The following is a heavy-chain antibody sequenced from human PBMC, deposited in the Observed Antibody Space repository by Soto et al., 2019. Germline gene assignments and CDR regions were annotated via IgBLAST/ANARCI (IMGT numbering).Heavy chain of an antibody. CDR3: ARGYYYGSGSYMYYYGMDV. V-gene: IGHV4-59*01. Sequence: SETLSLTCTVSGGSISSYYWSWIRQPPGKGLEWIGYIYYSGSTNYNPSLKSRVTISVDTSKNQFSLKLSSVTAADTAVYYCARGYYYGSGSYMYYYGMDVWGQGTSVTVSS. J-gene: IGHJ6*02. D-gene: IGHD3-10*01. CDR2: IYYSGST. CDR1: GGSISSYY.